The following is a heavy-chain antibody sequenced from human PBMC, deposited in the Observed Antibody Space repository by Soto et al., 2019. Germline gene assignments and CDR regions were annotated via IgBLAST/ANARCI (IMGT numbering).Heavy chain of an antibody. D-gene: IGHD4-4*01. CDR2: IYYSGST. CDR1: CGSISSYY. V-gene: IGHV4-59*01. CDR3: ARGVGVVTTNYYYGMDV. Sequence: SETLSLTCTVSCGSISSYYWSWIRQPPGKGLEWIGYIYYSGSTNYNPSLKSRVTISVDTSKNQFSLKLSSVTAADTAVYYCARGVGVVTTNYYYGMDVWGQGTTVTVSS. J-gene: IGHJ6*02.